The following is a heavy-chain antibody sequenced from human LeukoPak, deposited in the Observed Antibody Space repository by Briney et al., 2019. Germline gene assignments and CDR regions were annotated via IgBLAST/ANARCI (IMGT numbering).Heavy chain of an antibody. CDR1: GYTFTGYY. CDR3: ARVRYRLAETYIDY. V-gene: IGHV1-2*02. CDR2: INPNGGGT. J-gene: IGHJ4*02. D-gene: IGHD3-16*01. Sequence: GASVKVSCKASGYTFTGYYMHWVRQAPGQGLEWMGWINPNGGGTNYAQKFQGRVTMTRDTSISTAYMELSRLRYDDTAVYCARVRYRLAETYIDYWGQGTLVTVSS.